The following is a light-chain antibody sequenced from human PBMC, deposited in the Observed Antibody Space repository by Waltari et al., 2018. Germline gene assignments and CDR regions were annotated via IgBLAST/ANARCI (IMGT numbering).Light chain of an antibody. V-gene: IGKV1-5*03. CDR2: TAS. CDR3: QQWNTYSWT. J-gene: IGKJ1*01. CDR1: QTVSNW. Sequence: DLHMTPSSSTLSAFSGDIVTTTCRASQTVSNWLAWYQQKPGKAPKLLIYTASSLESGVPSRFSGSGSGAEFTLTIGGLQPDDFATYCCQQWNTYSWTFGQGTKVEMK.